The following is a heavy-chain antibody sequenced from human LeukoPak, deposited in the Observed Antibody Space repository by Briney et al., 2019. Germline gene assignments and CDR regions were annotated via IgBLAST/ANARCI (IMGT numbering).Heavy chain of an antibody. CDR1: GGSFSGYY. CDR3: ARVLYYDSSGYYSRKYFQH. D-gene: IGHD3-22*01. Sequence: SETLSLTCAVYGGSFSGYYWSWIRQPPWKGLEWIGEINHSGSTNYNPSLKSRVTISVDTSKNQFSLKLSSVTAADTAVYYCARVLYYDSSGYYSRKYFQHWGQGTLVTVSS. CDR2: INHSGST. J-gene: IGHJ1*01. V-gene: IGHV4-34*01.